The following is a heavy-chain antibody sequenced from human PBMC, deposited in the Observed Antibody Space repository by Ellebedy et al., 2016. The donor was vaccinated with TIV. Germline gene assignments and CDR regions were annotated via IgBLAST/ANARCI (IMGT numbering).Heavy chain of an antibody. CDR3: ARQHDPKYNNYMDV. J-gene: IGHJ6*03. CDR2: IHYSGSA. Sequence: MPGGSLRLSCTVSGDSISPYYWNRIRQPPGKGLEWIGYIHYSGSANYNPSLKSRVTISVDTSKNQFSLNLSSVTAADTAMYYCARQHDPKYNNYMDVWGKGTTVTVSS. V-gene: IGHV4-59*01. CDR1: GDSISPYY.